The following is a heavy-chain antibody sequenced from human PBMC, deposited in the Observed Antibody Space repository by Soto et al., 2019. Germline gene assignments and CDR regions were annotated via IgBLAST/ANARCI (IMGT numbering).Heavy chain of an antibody. Sequence: SETLSLTCTVSGGPISSSSYYWGWIRQPPGKGLEWIGSIYYSGSTYYNPSLKSRVTISVDTSKNQFSLKLSSVTAADTAVYYCARHEGGYDSNWFDPWGQGTLVTVS. CDR2: IYYSGST. CDR1: GGPISSSSYY. CDR3: ARHEGGYDSNWFDP. J-gene: IGHJ5*02. D-gene: IGHD5-12*01. V-gene: IGHV4-39*01.